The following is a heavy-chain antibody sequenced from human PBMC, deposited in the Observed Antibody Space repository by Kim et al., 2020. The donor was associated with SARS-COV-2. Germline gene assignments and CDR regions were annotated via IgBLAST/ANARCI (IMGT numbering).Heavy chain of an antibody. V-gene: IGHV4-4*07. D-gene: IGHD1-7*01. Sequence: SETLSLTCTVSGASIKSYFWSWIRQPAGRRLEWIGRFFTNETTDYNPSLKSRVFMSVDTSKNQLSLKLTSVTVADTATYFCVRDGELGNWFDPWGQGTLVTGSA. CDR3: VRDGELGNWFDP. CDR2: FFTNETT. J-gene: IGHJ5*02. CDR1: GASIKSYF.